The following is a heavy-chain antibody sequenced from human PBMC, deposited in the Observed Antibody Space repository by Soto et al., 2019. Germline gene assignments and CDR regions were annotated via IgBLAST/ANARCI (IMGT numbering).Heavy chain of an antibody. CDR3: ARDLGDIVVVPAASPDGMDV. V-gene: IGHV1-18*01. J-gene: IGHJ6*02. D-gene: IGHD2-2*01. CDR1: GYTFTSYG. CDR2: ISAYNGNT. Sequence: ASVKVSCQASGYTFTSYGISWVRQAPGQGLEWMGWISAYNGNTNYAQKLQGRVTTTTDTSTSTAYMELRSLRSDDTAVYYCARDLGDIVVVPAASPDGMDVWGQGTTVTVAS.